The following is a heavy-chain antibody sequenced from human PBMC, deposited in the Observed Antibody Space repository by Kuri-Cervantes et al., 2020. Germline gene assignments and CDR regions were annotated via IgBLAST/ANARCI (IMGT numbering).Heavy chain of an antibody. J-gene: IGHJ4*02. D-gene: IGHD4-17*01. Sequence: SLKISCAASGFTFSDYYMSWIRQAPGKGLEWVSYISSSGSTIYYADSVKGRFTISRDNAKNSLYLQMNSLRAEDTAVYYCARATVTTDLDYWGQGTLVTVSS. CDR1: GFTFSDYY. CDR3: ARATVTTDLDY. V-gene: IGHV3-11*01. CDR2: ISSSGSTI.